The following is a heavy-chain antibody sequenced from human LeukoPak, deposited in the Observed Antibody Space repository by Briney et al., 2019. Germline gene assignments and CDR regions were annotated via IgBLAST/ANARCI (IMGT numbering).Heavy chain of an antibody. D-gene: IGHD2-2*01. CDR2: INHSGST. Sequence: SETLSLTCAVYGGSFSGYFWNWIRQPPGKGLEWIGEINHSGSTYYNPSLKSRVTISVDTSKNQVSLKLTSVTAADTAVYYCARSGDCSSTSCSIDYWGQATLVTVSS. CDR3: ARSGDCSSTSCSIDY. J-gene: IGHJ4*02. V-gene: IGHV4-34*01. CDR1: GGSFSGYF.